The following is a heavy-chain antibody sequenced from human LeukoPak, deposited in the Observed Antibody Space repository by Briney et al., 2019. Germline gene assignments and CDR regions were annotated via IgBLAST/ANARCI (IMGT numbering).Heavy chain of an antibody. Sequence: GGSLRLSCAASGFTFSSYAMSWVRQAPGKGLEWVSAISGSGGSTYYADSVKGRVTISRDNSKNTLYLQMNSLRAEDTAVYYCAKDLEQWLVLGLFDYWGQGTLVTVSS. CDR1: GFTFSSYA. CDR2: ISGSGGST. CDR3: AKDLEQWLVLGLFDY. V-gene: IGHV3-23*01. D-gene: IGHD6-19*01. J-gene: IGHJ4*02.